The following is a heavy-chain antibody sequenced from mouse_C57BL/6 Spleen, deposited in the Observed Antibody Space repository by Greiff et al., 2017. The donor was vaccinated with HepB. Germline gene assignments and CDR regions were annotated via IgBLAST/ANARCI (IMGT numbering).Heavy chain of an antibody. CDR2: IYPGSGNT. V-gene: IGHV1-66*01. J-gene: IGHJ2*01. D-gene: IGHD2-3*01. CDR1: GYSFTSYY. Sequence: VQRVESGPELVKPGASVKISCKASGYSFTSYYIHWVKQRPGQGLEWIGWIYPGSGNTKYNEKFKGKATLTADTSSSTAYMQLSSLTSEDSAVYYCARWLLRGYFDYWGQGTTLTVSS. CDR3: ARWLLRGYFDY.